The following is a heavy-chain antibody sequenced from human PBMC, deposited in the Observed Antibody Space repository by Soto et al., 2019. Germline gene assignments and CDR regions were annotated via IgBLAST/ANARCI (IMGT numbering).Heavy chain of an antibody. V-gene: IGHV4-59*01. CDR1: GGSISSYY. J-gene: IGHJ5*02. Sequence: PSETLSLTCTVSGGSISSYYWSWIRQPPGKGLEWIGYIYYSGSTNYNPSLKSRVTISVDTSKNQFSLKLSSVTAADTAVYYCARGDDYIWGSYRPLGFDPWGQGTLVTVSS. CDR3: ARGDDYIWGSYRPLGFDP. CDR2: IYYSGST. D-gene: IGHD3-16*02.